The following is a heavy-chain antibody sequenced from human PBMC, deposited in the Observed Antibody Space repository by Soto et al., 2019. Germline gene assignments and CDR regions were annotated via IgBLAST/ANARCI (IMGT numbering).Heavy chain of an antibody. CDR1: GFTFSSYW. Sequence: GGSLRLSCAASGFTFSSYWMHWVRQAPGKGLVWVSRINSDGSSTSYADSVKGRFTISRDNAKNTLYLQMNSLRAEDTAVYYCARVRAGYYMDVWGKGTTVTVSS. J-gene: IGHJ6*03. D-gene: IGHD6-19*01. CDR2: INSDGSST. CDR3: ARVRAGYYMDV. V-gene: IGHV3-74*01.